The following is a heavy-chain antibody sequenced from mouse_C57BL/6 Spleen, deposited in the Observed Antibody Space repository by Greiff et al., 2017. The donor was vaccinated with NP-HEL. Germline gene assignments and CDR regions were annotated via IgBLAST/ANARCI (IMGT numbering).Heavy chain of an antibody. CDR3: ARGTYGSSYSPFAY. CDR1: GYSITSGYY. V-gene: IGHV3-6*01. D-gene: IGHD1-1*01. Sequence: VQLKESGPGLVKPSQSLSLTCSVTGYSITSGYYWNWIRQFPGNKLEWMGYISYDGSNNYNPSLKNRISITRDTSKNQFFLKLNSVTTEDTATYYCARGTYGSSYSPFAYWGQGTLVTVSA. J-gene: IGHJ3*01. CDR2: ISYDGSN.